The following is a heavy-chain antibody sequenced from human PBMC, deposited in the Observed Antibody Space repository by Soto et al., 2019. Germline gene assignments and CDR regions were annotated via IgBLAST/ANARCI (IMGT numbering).Heavy chain of an antibody. D-gene: IGHD3-22*01. CDR3: ARVYYDSSGYYEERYYYGMDV. CDR1: GGTFSSYA. V-gene: IGHV1-69*06. J-gene: IGHJ6*02. Sequence: GASVKVSCKASGGTFSSYAISWVRQAPGQGLEWMGGIIPIFGTANYAQKFQGRVTITADKSTSTACMELSSLRSEDTAVYYCARVYYDSSGYYEERYYYGMDVWGQGTTVTVSS. CDR2: IIPIFGTA.